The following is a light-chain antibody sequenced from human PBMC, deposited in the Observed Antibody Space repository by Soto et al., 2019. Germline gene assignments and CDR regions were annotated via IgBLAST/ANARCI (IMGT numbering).Light chain of an antibody. CDR3: LQHNSYPRT. Sequence: AIEMTQSPSSLSVSVGDRVTITCRASQGIRHDLGWYQQKPGKAPELLIYAASILQSGVPSRFSGSGSGTDFTLTITSLQPEDFATYYCLQHNSYPRTFGQGTKVEIK. J-gene: IGKJ1*01. CDR2: AAS. CDR1: QGIRHD. V-gene: IGKV1-6*01.